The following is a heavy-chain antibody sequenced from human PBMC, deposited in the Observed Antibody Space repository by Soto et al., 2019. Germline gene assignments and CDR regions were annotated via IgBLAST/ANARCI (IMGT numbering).Heavy chain of an antibody. Sequence: EVQLVESGGDLVQPGGSLGLACEASGFTLSTYWMSWVRQAPGKGLEWVANINQDGSEKYYVDSVRGRFTISRDNARNSLYLQMNRLTAEDTALYYCARDGGYCSGTDCFTDAFDIWGQGTLVTVSS. CDR1: GFTLSTYW. CDR2: INQDGSEK. J-gene: IGHJ3*02. V-gene: IGHV3-7*03. CDR3: ARDGGYCSGTDCFTDAFDI. D-gene: IGHD2-2*02.